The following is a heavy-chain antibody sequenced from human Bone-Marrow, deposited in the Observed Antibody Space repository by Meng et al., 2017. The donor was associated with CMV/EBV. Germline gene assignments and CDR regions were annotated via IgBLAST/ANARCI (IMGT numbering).Heavy chain of an antibody. CDR3: TRVGLAMDV. CDR1: GFTFSSYW. Sequence: LSLTCAASGFTFSSYWMHWVRQAPGKGLVWVSRINSDGSSTSYADSVKGRFTISRDNAKNSLYLQMNSLRDEDTALYYCTRVGLAMDVWGQGTTVTVSS. V-gene: IGHV3-74*01. CDR2: INSDGSST. J-gene: IGHJ6*02.